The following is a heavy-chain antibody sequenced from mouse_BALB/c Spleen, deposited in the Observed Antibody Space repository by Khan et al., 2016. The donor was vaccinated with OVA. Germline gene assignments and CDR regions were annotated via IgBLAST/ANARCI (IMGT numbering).Heavy chain of an antibody. V-gene: IGHV5-17*02. CDR3: ARLGDGGYFDV. Sequence: EVELVESGGGLVQPGGSRKLSCAASGFTFSNFGMHWVRQAPEKGLEWVAFISSGSGPIYSADTVKGRFTISRDNPQNTLFLQMTSLRSEDTAMYYCARLGDGGYFDVWGAGTTVTVSS. D-gene: IGHD2-3*01. CDR1: GFTFSNFG. J-gene: IGHJ1*01. CDR2: ISSGSGPI.